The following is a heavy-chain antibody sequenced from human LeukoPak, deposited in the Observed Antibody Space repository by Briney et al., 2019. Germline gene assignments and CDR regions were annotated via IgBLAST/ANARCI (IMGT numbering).Heavy chain of an antibody. V-gene: IGHV3-21*01. CDR3: AELGITMIGGV. J-gene: IGHJ6*04. CDR2: ISSSSLYI. D-gene: IGHD3-10*02. Sequence: GGSLRLSCAASGFTFSSYSMKWVRQAPGKGLEWVSSISSSSLYIYYGDSVKGRFTISRDNAKHSVYLQMNSLRAEDTAVYYCAELGITMIGGVWGKGTTVTISS. CDR1: GFTFSSYS.